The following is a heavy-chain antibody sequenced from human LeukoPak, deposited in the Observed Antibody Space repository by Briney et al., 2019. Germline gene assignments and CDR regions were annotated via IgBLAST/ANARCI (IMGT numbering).Heavy chain of an antibody. J-gene: IGHJ5*02. Sequence: SPTLSLTCAISGDSVSSKSAAWNWIRQSPSRGLEWLGRTYYRSKWYNDYAVSVKSRITINPDTSKNQFSLQLSSVTPEDTAVYFCARTTFTTFVNWFDHWGQGTLVTVSS. CDR3: ARTTFTTFVNWFDH. D-gene: IGHD1-1*01. CDR1: GDSVSSKSAA. V-gene: IGHV6-1*01. CDR2: TYYRSKWYN.